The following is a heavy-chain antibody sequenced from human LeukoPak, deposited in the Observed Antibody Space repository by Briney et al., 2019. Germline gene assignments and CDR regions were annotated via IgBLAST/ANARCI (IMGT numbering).Heavy chain of an antibody. D-gene: IGHD3-22*01. Sequence: GGSLRLSCAASGFTFSSYAMSWVRQAPGKGLEWVSAISGGGGSTHYADSVKGRFTISRDNSKNTLYLQMSSLRAGATAVYYCAKSSYYDSSGYYREYYFDYWGQGTLVTVSS. V-gene: IGHV3-23*01. CDR1: GFTFSSYA. J-gene: IGHJ4*02. CDR3: AKSSYYDSSGYYREYYFDY. CDR2: ISGGGGST.